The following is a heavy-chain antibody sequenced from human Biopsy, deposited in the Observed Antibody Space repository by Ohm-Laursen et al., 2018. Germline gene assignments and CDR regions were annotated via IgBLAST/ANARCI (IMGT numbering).Heavy chain of an antibody. V-gene: IGHV1-46*01. Sequence: ASVKVSCQVSGYTFTTYYIHWVRQAPGHGLEWMGIINPGGNSTAYTQNFQGRVTMTWDTSTTTVYMELSSLRSEDTAVYYCVLASFDYWGQGTLVTVSS. CDR1: GYTFTTYY. CDR3: VLASFDY. J-gene: IGHJ4*02. CDR2: INPGGNST.